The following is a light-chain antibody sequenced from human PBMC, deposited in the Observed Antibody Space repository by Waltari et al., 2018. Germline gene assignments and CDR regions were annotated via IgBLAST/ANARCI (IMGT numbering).Light chain of an antibody. CDR2: DDS. Sequence: SYVLTQPPSVSVAPGKTARITCGGNNIGSKSVHWYQQKPGQAPVLVVYDDSDRPSGIPERFSGSNSGNTATLTISRVEAGDEAGYSCQVWDRSSDHVVFGGGTKLTVL. J-gene: IGLJ2*01. CDR3: QVWDRSSDHVV. CDR1: NIGSKS. V-gene: IGLV3-21*03.